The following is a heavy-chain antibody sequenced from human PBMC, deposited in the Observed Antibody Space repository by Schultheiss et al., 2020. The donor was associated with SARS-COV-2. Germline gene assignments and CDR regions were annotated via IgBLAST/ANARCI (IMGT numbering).Heavy chain of an antibody. Sequence: GGSLRLSCAASGFSFSNYAMKWVRQAPGKGLEWVANIKQDGSVEHYVDSVRGRFIISRDNAKNSLDLQMNSLRVDDTAVYYCVKEGEEMGTSWGQGTLVTVSS. D-gene: IGHD1-1*01. V-gene: IGHV3-7*03. CDR3: VKEGEEMGTS. CDR1: GFSFSNYA. J-gene: IGHJ4*02. CDR2: IKQDGSVE.